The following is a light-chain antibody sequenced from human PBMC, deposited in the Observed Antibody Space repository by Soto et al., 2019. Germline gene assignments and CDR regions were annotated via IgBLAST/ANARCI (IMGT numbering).Light chain of an antibody. V-gene: IGLV1-51*01. CDR3: GSWDSSLSAYV. J-gene: IGLJ1*01. CDR2: DDD. CDR1: SSNIGGNS. Sequence: QSVMTQPPSVSAAPGQRVTISGSGRSSNIGGNSVSWYQQLPGTAPKLLIYDDDKRPSGIPDRFSGSKSGTSATLGITGFQTGDEADYYCGSWDSSLSAYVFGTVTTLTVL.